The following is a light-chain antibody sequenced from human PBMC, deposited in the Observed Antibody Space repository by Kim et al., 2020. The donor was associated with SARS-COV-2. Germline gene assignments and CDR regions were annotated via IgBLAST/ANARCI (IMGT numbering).Light chain of an antibody. CDR3: LQHNSYPIT. V-gene: IGKV1-17*01. Sequence: ASVGDRVTITCRASQGIRSELGWYQQKPGRAPKRLIYKASNLQSGVPSRFSGSGSETEFTLTISSLQPDDFAIYFCLQHNSYPITFGQGTQLEIK. CDR2: KAS. CDR1: QGIRSE. J-gene: IGKJ5*01.